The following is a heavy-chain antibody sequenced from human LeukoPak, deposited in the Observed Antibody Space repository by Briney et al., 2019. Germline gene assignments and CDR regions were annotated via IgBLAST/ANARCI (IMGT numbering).Heavy chain of an antibody. CDR1: GGSISSYY. CDR3: ARGRGFCSGTSCAYYFDY. D-gene: IGHD2-2*01. Sequence: SETLSLTCTVSGGSISSYYWSWIRQPPGKGLEWIGYIYYSGSTNYNPSLKSRVTISVDTSKNQFSLKLSSVTAADTALYYCARGRGFCSGTSCAYYFDYWGQGNLVTVSS. CDR2: IYYSGST. J-gene: IGHJ4*02. V-gene: IGHV4-59*12.